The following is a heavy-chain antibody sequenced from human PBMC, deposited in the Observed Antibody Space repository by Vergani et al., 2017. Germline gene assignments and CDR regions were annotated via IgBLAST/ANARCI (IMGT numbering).Heavy chain of an antibody. CDR3: ATNPTYNWFDS. CDR1: GFTFSIYV. CDR2: ISGSGDST. V-gene: IGHV3-23*01. J-gene: IGHJ5*01. Sequence: EVQLLESGGGLVQRGGSLRLSCAASGFTFSIYVMSWVRRAPGKGLEWVSVISGSGDSTYYADSVKGRFTISRDNSKNTLYLQMNSLRAEDTAIYYCATNPTYNWFDSWGQGTLVTVSS. D-gene: IGHD2-8*01.